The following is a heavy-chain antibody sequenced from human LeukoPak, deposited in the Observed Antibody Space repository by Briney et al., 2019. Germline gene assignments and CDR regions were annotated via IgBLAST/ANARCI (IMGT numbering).Heavy chain of an antibody. V-gene: IGHV3-53*05. D-gene: IGHD3-10*01. CDR3: ARDLSPVVRASPMGY. CDR1: GFTVSSNY. Sequence: GGSLRLSCAASGFTVSSNYMSWVRQAPGKGLEWVSVIYSGGSTYYADSVKGRFTISSDTSKNTLYLQMNSLRAEDTAVYYCARDLSPVVRASPMGYWGQGTLVTVSS. CDR2: IYSGGST. J-gene: IGHJ4*02.